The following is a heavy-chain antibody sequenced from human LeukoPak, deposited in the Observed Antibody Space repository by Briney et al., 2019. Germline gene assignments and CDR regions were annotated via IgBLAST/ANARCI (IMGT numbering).Heavy chain of an antibody. CDR3: ARWPRMAAAGPYYYYYGMDV. CDR1: SGSFSGYY. Sequence: PSETLSLTCAVYSGSFSGYYWSWIRQPPGKGLEWIGEINHSGSTNYNPSLKSRVTISVDTSKNQFSLKLSSVTAADTAVYYCARWPRMAAAGPYYYYYGMDVWGQGTTVTVSS. J-gene: IGHJ6*02. D-gene: IGHD6-13*01. V-gene: IGHV4-34*01. CDR2: INHSGST.